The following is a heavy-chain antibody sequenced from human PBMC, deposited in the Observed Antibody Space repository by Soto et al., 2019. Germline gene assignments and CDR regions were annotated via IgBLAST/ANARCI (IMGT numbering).Heavy chain of an antibody. Sequence: GASVKVSWKASGYTFTGYYMHWVRQAPGQGLEWMGWINPNSGGTNYAQKFQGWVTMTRDTSISTAYMELSRLRSDDTAVYYCASGLATVTNNPQQATQPTDAFDIWGQGTMVTVSS. CDR1: GYTFTGYY. D-gene: IGHD4-17*01. J-gene: IGHJ3*02. V-gene: IGHV1-2*04. CDR3: ASGLATVTNNPQQATQPTDAFDI. CDR2: INPNSGGT.